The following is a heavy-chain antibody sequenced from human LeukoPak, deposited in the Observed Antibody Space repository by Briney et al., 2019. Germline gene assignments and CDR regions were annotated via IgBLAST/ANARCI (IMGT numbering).Heavy chain of an antibody. J-gene: IGHJ6*02. CDR1: GFTFSSYA. D-gene: IGHD3-16*01. Sequence: PGGSLRLSCAASGFTFSSYAMYWVRQVPGKGLEWVSAVSAGGEVTYYADSVKGRFAISRDNSKNTLYLQMNSLRADDTAIYYCARNQQLGGHSYYYYGMDVWGQGTTVTVSS. V-gene: IGHV3-23*01. CDR3: ARNQQLGGHSYYYYGMDV. CDR2: VSAGGEVT.